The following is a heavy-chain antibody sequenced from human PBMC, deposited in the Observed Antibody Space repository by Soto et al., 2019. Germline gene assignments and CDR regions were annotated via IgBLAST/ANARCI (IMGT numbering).Heavy chain of an antibody. V-gene: IGHV3-21*01. CDR1: GFTFSSYS. CDR3: ARDVGSGWYLFDY. D-gene: IGHD6-19*01. Sequence: GGSLRLSCAASGFTFSSYSMNWVRQAPGKGLEWVSSISSSSSYIYYADSVKGRFTIPRDNAKNSLYLQMNSLRAEDTAAYYCARDVGSGWYLFDYWGQGTLVTVS. CDR2: ISSSSSYI. J-gene: IGHJ4*02.